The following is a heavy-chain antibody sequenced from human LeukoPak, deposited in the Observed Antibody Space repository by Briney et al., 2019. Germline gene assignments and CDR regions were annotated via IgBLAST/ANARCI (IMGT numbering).Heavy chain of an antibody. CDR1: GYSISSGYY. CDR2: IYHSGST. V-gene: IGHV4-38-2*02. J-gene: IGHJ4*02. D-gene: IGHD3-16*02. CDR3: ARTYYDYVWGSYRYKFDY. Sequence: SETLSLTCTVSGYSISSGYYWGWIRQPPGKGLEWIGSIYHSGSTYYNPSLKSRVTISVDTSKNQFSLKLSSVTAADTAVYYCARTYYDYVWGSYRYKFDYWGQGTLVTVSS.